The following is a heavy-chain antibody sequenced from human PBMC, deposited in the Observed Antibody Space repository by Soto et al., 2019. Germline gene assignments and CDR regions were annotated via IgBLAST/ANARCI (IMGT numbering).Heavy chain of an antibody. CDR3: VSQRTTVPTQAYFDY. Sequence: SETLSLTCTVSGGSVTNSSYCWGWIRQSPGKGLEWIGSVYYRGRSYSKSSVKSRVTISVDTSKNRFSLSLNSVTASDTAVYFCVSQRTTVPTQAYFDYWGPGALVTVYS. CDR2: VYYRGRS. J-gene: IGHJ4*02. CDR1: GGSVTNSSYC. V-gene: IGHV4-39*01. D-gene: IGHD4-17*01.